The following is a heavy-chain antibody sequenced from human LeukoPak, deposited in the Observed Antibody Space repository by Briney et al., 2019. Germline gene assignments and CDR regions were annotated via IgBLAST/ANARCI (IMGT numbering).Heavy chain of an antibody. J-gene: IGHJ6*03. V-gene: IGHV4-34*01. CDR1: GGSFSGYF. D-gene: IGHD6-6*01. CDR2: INHAGTT. CDR3: ARGRNWLREYHFCMDV. Sequence: PSETLSLTCSVNGGSFSGYFWTWVRQSPEKGLEWIGEINHAGTTNYNPSLKSRVTMLVDSPNNQFSLRLNSMTASDTAVYYCARGRNWLREYHFCMDVWGNGTTVIVSS.